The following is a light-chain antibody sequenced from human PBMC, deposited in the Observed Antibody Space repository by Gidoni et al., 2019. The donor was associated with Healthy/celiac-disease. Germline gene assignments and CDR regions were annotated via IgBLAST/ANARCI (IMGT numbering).Light chain of an antibody. Sequence: DIQMTQSHSSVSASVGDRVTITCRASQGIRLWLAWYQQRPGKATKLLIYSASSLQSGVPSRFSGSGSGTDFTLTISSLQPEVFATYYCQQANSFPRMYTFGQGTKLEIK. V-gene: IGKV1-12*01. CDR1: QGIRLW. CDR3: QQANSFPRMYT. J-gene: IGKJ2*01. CDR2: SAS.